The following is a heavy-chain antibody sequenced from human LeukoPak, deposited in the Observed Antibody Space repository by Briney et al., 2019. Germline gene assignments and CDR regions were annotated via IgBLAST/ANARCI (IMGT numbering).Heavy chain of an antibody. D-gene: IGHD2-2*01. Sequence: SETLSLTCTVSGGSISSSSYYWGWIRQHPGKGLEWIGSIYYSGSTYYNPSLKSRVTIPVDTSKNQFSLKLSSVTAADTAVYYCASQLGYCSSTSCLDYWRQGTLVTVSS. J-gene: IGHJ4*02. CDR2: IYYSGST. V-gene: IGHV4-39*01. CDR1: GGSISSSSYY. CDR3: ASQLGYCSSTSCLDY.